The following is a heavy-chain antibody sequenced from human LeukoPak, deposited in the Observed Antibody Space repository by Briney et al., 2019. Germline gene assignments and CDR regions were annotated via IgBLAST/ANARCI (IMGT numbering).Heavy chain of an antibody. J-gene: IGHJ5*02. D-gene: IGHD2-21*02. CDR3: AREAYCGGDCYSIRWFDP. V-gene: IGHV1-69*13. CDR1: GGTFSSYA. CDR2: IIPIFGTA. Sequence: SVKVSCKASGGTFSSYAISWVRQAPGQGLEWMGGIIPIFGTANYAQKFQGRVTITADASTSTAYMELSSLRSEDTAVYYCAREAYCGGDCYSIRWFDPWGQGTLVTVSS.